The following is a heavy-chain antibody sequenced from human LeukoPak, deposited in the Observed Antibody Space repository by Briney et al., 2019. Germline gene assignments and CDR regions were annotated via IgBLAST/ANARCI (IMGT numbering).Heavy chain of an antibody. V-gene: IGHV1-69*04. Sequence: SVKVSCKASGGTFSSYATSWVRQAPGQGLEWMGRIIPILGITNYAQKFQGRVTITADKSTSTAYMELSSLRSEDTAVYYCARDASYYYDSSGYSEGAFDIWGQGTMVTVSS. D-gene: IGHD3-22*01. CDR3: ARDASYYYDSSGYSEGAFDI. CDR1: GGTFSSYA. J-gene: IGHJ3*02. CDR2: IIPILGIT.